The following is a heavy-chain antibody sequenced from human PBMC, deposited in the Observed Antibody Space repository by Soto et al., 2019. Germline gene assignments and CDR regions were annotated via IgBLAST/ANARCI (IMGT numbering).Heavy chain of an antibody. D-gene: IGHD3-9*01. Sequence: QVQLVESGGGLVKPGGSLRLSCAASGFTFSDYYMSWIRQAPGKGLEWVSYISSSNSYTNYADSVKGRFTISRDNAKNSLYLQMSSLRAEDSGVYYCARDADSLTGSDAFDLWGQGTMVTVSS. V-gene: IGHV3-11*05. CDR2: ISSSNSYT. CDR3: ARDADSLTGSDAFDL. J-gene: IGHJ3*01. CDR1: GFTFSDYY.